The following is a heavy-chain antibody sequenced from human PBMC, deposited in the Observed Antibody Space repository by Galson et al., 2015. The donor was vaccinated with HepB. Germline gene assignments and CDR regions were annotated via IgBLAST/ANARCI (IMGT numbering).Heavy chain of an antibody. CDR2: INQDGTDK. Sequence: SLRLSCATSGFIFSDYWMNWVRQAPGKGLEWLANINQDGTDKYYVDSVKGRFTISRDNAKNSLSLQMNSLRVEDTAVYYCARGTGWYPDYWGQGTLVTVSS. V-gene: IGHV3-7*03. CDR3: ARGTGWYPDY. J-gene: IGHJ4*02. D-gene: IGHD6-19*01. CDR1: GFIFSDYW.